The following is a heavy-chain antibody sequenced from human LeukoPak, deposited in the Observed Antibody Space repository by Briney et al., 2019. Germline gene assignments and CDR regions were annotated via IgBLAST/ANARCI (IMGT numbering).Heavy chain of an antibody. V-gene: IGHV3-23*01. CDR3: AKGMGILVGPAAIRIPFDY. CDR1: GFTFSSYA. CDR2: ISGSGGST. Sequence: PGGSLRLSCAASGFTFSSYAMTWVRQAPGKGLEWVSVISGSGGSTYYADSVKGRFTISRDNSKNTLYLQMNSLRAEDTAVYYCAKGMGILVGPAAIRIPFDYWGQGTLVIVSS. J-gene: IGHJ4*02. D-gene: IGHD2-2*02.